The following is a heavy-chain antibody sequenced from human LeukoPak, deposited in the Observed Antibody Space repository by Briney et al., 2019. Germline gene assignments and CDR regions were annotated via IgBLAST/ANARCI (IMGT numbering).Heavy chain of an antibody. Sequence: SETLSLTCTVSGGSISSYYWSWIRQPPGKGLEWIGEINHSGSTNYNPSLKSRVTISVDTSKNQFSLKLSSVTAADTAVYYCARHFGWLSFDYWGQGTLVTVSS. CDR2: INHSGST. CDR3: ARHFGWLSFDY. V-gene: IGHV4-34*01. CDR1: GGSISSYY. J-gene: IGHJ4*02. D-gene: IGHD3-22*01.